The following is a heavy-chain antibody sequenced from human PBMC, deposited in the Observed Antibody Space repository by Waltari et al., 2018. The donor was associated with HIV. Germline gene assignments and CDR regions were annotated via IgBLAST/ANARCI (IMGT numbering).Heavy chain of an antibody. Sequence: EVQLVESGGGLVQPGWSLRLSCAASGFTFDDYAMPWVRQAPGKGREGVSGISWNSGSIGYADSVKGRFTISRDNAKNSLYLQMNSLRAEDTALYYCAKDMRPRPYYFDYWGQGTLVTVSS. D-gene: IGHD6-6*01. V-gene: IGHV3-9*01. CDR3: AKDMRPRPYYFDY. J-gene: IGHJ4*02. CDR1: GFTFDDYA. CDR2: ISWNSGSI.